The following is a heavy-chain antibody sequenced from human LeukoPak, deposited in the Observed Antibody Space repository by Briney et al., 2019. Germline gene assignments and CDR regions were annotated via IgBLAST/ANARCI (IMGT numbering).Heavy chain of an antibody. Sequence: SETLSLTCTVSDGSISSGGYYWSWIRQHPGKGLEWIGYIYYSGSTYYNPSLKSRVTISVDTSKNQFSLKLSSVTAADTAVYYCARGRNSWPYDYWGQGTLLTVSS. CDR3: ARGRNSWPYDY. V-gene: IGHV4-31*03. CDR1: DGSISSGGYY. CDR2: IYYSGST. D-gene: IGHD2-2*01. J-gene: IGHJ4*02.